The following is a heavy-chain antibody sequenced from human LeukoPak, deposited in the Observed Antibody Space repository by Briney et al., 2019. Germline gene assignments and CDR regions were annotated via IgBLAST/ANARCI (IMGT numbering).Heavy chain of an antibody. CDR1: GGFISSYY. V-gene: IGHV4-59*01. CDR2: IYYSGST. J-gene: IGHJ4*02. CDR3: ARRGIGYYYDSSGYYAFDY. D-gene: IGHD3-22*01. Sequence: SETLSLTCTVSGGFISSYYWSWIRQPPGKGLEWIGYIYYSGSTNYNPSLKSRVTISVDTSKNQFSLKLSSVTAADTAVYYCARRGIGYYYDSSGYYAFDYWGQGTLVTVSS.